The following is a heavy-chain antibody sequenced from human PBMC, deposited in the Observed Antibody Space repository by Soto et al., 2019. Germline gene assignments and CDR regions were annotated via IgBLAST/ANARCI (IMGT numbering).Heavy chain of an antibody. Sequence: QVQLVESGGGVIQPGTSLRLSCSASGFAFSTYGMHWVRQAPGKGLEWVAVIWADGSRQFYGDSVKGRFTISRDNSKNTLYLQMNSLRVDDTAVYYWVGGTGSWGLSDYWGQGTVVTVSS. J-gene: IGHJ4*02. V-gene: IGHV3-33*08. D-gene: IGHD3-9*01. CDR2: IWADGSRQ. CDR1: GFAFSTYG. CDR3: VGGTGSWGLSDY.